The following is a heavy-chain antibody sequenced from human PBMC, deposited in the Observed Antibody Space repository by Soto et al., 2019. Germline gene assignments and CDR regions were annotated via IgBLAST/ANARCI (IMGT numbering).Heavy chain of an antibody. J-gene: IGHJ4*02. CDR2: IIPIFGTA. CDR3: ARGLRYDFWSGTNPDYFDY. Sequence: QVQLVQSGAEVKKPGSSVKVSCKASGDTFSSYAISWVRQAPGQGLEWMGGIIPIFGTANYAQKFQGRVTITADEFTSTAYMELSSLRSEDTAVYYCARGLRYDFWSGTNPDYFDYWGQGTLVTVSS. V-gene: IGHV1-69*01. D-gene: IGHD3-3*01. CDR1: GDTFSSYA.